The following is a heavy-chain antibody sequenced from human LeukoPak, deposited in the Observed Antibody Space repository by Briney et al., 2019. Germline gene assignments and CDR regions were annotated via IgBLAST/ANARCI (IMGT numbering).Heavy chain of an antibody. D-gene: IGHD6-19*01. J-gene: IGHJ4*02. CDR1: GFTFSRYW. V-gene: IGHV3-7*03. CDR3: AKVDNLAVAGFFDY. Sequence: GGSLRLSCAVSGFTFSRYWMSWVRQAPGKGLEWVAHIKQDGSEKYYVDSVRGRFTISGDNAKNSLYLQMNSLRAEDTALYYCAKVDNLAVAGFFDYWGQGTLVTVSS. CDR2: IKQDGSEK.